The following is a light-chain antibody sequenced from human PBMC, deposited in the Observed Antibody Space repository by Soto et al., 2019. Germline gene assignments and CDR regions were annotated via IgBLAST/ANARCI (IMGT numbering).Light chain of an antibody. V-gene: IGKV3-20*01. Sequence: EILMTQSPCTLSSSPGDRATISCRASQSVRNSYLAWYQQKPGQAPRLLIYAASSRATGIPDRFSGSGSGTDFTLTISRLDPEGFAVYYCHQYSSSPLTFGRGTKVEIK. CDR3: HQYSSSPLT. CDR1: QSVRNSY. CDR2: AAS. J-gene: IGKJ4*02.